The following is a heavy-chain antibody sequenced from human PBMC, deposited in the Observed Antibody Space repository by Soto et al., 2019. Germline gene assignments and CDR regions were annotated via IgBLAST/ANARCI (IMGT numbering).Heavy chain of an antibody. CDR1: DYSIRTGYY. J-gene: IGHJ4*02. V-gene: IGHV4-38-2*02. CDR3: AREGPPKWGFGFDS. Sequence: SETLSLTCGVSDYSIRTGYYWAWIRQSPTKGLEWIGSISHSGGSSYNPSLESRATISLDTSKNQFFLTMTSVTAADTAIYYCAREGPPKWGFGFDSWAQGRLVTVS. CDR2: ISHSGGS. D-gene: IGHD7-27*01.